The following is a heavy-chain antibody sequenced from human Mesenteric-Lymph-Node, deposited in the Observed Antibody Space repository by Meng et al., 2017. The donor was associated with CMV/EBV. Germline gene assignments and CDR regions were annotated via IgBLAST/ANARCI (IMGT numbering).Heavy chain of an antibody. J-gene: IGHJ5*02. Sequence: INCVRQAPGPGLQWMGRVFPNRGDANYARAFQGRVTITADKSTATAYMELSSLKSEDTAVYYCARDREYSGFCGGDTCYLSHFDPWGQGTLVTVSS. CDR3: ARDREYSGFCGGDTCYLSHFDP. V-gene: IGHV1-69*04. CDR2: VFPNRGDA. D-gene: IGHD2-15*01.